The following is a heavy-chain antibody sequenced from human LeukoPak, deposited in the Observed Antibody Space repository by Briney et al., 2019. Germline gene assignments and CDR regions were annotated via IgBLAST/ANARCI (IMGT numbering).Heavy chain of an antibody. Sequence: KPSETLSLTCTVSGGSISSYYWSWIRQPPGKGLEWIGYIYYSGSTNYNPSLKSRVTISVDTSKNQFSLKLSSVTAADTAVYYCARPECSGGSCYEDYWGQGTLVTVSS. J-gene: IGHJ4*02. V-gene: IGHV4-59*01. D-gene: IGHD2-15*01. CDR1: GGSISSYY. CDR3: ARPECSGGSCYEDY. CDR2: IYYSGST.